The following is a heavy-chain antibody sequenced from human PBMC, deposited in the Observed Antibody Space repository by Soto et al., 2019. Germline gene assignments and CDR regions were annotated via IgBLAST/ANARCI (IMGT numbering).Heavy chain of an antibody. V-gene: IGHV3-23*01. CDR3: AKITRS. J-gene: IGHJ5*02. Sequence: EVQVLESGGGLVQPGGSLRLSCAASGFTISSSAMTWVRQAPGKGLEWISSISGDGKATYYADSVKGRFTISRDSSKTTLYLQMNGLRVEDTATYFCAKITRSWGRGTLVTVAS. CDR1: GFTISSSA. D-gene: IGHD3-3*01. CDR2: ISGDGKAT.